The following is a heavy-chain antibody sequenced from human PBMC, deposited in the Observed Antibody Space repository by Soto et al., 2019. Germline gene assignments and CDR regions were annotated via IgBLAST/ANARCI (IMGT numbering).Heavy chain of an antibody. CDR3: TTWEYYDFWSGYRPGHI. Sequence: EVQLVESGGGLVKPGGSLRLSCAASGFTFSNAWMSWVRQAPGKGLEWVGRIKSKTDGGTTDYAAPVKGRFTISRDDSKNTLYLQMNSLKTEDTAVYYCTTWEYYDFWSGYRPGHIWGQGTMVTVSS. D-gene: IGHD3-3*01. J-gene: IGHJ3*02. CDR2: IKSKTDGGTT. V-gene: IGHV3-15*01. CDR1: GFTFSNAW.